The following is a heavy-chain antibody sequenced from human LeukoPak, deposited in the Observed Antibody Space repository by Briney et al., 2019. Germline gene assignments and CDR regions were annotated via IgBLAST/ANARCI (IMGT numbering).Heavy chain of an antibody. CDR3: ASMYSSSPNFDY. CDR1: GGSINSYY. J-gene: IGHJ4*02. D-gene: IGHD6-6*01. CDR2: IYYSGST. Sequence: PSETLSLTCTVSGGSINSYYWSWIRQPPGKGLEWIGYIYYSGSTNYNPSLKSRVTISVDTSKNQFSLKLSSVTAADTAVYYCASMYSSSPNFDYWGQGTLVTVSS. V-gene: IGHV4-59*01.